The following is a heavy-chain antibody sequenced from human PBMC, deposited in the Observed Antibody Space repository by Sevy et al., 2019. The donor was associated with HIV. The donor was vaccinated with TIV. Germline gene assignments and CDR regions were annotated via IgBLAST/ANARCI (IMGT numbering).Heavy chain of an antibody. J-gene: IGHJ6*02. V-gene: IGHV1-8*01. Sequence: ASVKVSCKASGYTFTSYDINWVRQATGQGLEWMGWMNPNSGNTGYAQKFQGRVTMTRNTSISKAYMELSSLRSEDTAVYYCASLPYYDYVWGSYRYYYYYGMDVWGQGTTVTVSS. CDR3: ASLPYYDYVWGSYRYYYYYGMDV. CDR1: GYTFTSYD. D-gene: IGHD3-16*02. CDR2: MNPNSGNT.